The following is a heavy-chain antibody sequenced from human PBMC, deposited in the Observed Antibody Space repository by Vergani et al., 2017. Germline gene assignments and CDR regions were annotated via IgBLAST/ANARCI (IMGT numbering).Heavy chain of an antibody. J-gene: IGHJ4*02. CDR2: IYPADSDT. Sequence: EVEGGKSGPEMRKPGESLKISCKGSEYSFGNYWIGWVRQMPGKGLEWMGIIYPADSDTRYSPSFQGQVTISADKSISTAFLQWDSLKASDTALYYCARHTTYTDSWGQGTLVTVSS. CDR1: EYSFGNYW. D-gene: IGHD1-1*01. CDR3: ARHTTYTDS. V-gene: IGHV5-51*01.